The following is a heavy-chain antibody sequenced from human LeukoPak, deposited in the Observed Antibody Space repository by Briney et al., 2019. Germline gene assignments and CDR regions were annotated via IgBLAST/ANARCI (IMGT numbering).Heavy chain of an antibody. D-gene: IGHD3-10*01. CDR1: GFTFEDYD. CDR2: IYWNASRI. V-gene: IGHV3-20*04. J-gene: IGHJ4*02. CDR3: ARDWGKVGDLLPLDK. Sequence: GGSLRLSCAAFGFTFEDYDMSWVRQAPGKGLEWVSGIYWNASRIGYGDSVKGRFTISRDNAKNSLHLQMNSLRGEDTAFYYCARDWGKVGDLLPLDKWGRGTLVTVSS.